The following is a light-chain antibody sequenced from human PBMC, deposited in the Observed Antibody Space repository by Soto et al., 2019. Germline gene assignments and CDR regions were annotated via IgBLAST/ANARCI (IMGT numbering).Light chain of an antibody. Sequence: EIVLTQSPATLSLSPGERATLSCRASQSVRSYLAWYQQKPGQAPRLLIYDASNRATGVPARFSGSGSETDFTLTISSLEPEDFAVYYCQQRSNWPPTFGQGTRLEIK. CDR3: QQRSNWPPT. V-gene: IGKV3-11*01. J-gene: IGKJ5*01. CDR1: QSVRSY. CDR2: DAS.